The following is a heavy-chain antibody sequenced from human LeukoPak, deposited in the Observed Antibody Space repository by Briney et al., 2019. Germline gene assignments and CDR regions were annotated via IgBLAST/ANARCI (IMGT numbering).Heavy chain of an antibody. D-gene: IGHD3-10*01. Sequence: GGSLRLSYAASGFTFSSYSMNWVRQAPGKGLEWVSSISSSSSYIYYADSVKGRFTISRDNAKNSLYLQMNSLRAEDTAVYYCAREPFGEYSFDYWGQGTLVTVSS. V-gene: IGHV3-21*01. CDR2: ISSSSSYI. CDR1: GFTFSSYS. J-gene: IGHJ4*02. CDR3: AREPFGEYSFDY.